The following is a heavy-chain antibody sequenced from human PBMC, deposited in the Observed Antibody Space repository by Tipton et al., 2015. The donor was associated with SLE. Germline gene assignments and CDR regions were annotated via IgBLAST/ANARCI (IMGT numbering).Heavy chain of an antibody. Sequence: TLSLTCTVPGASISSGGYYWSWIRQHPGKGLEYIGYIYHSGNTYYNPSLRSRVRISVDTSVNQFSLDLSSVTAADTAVYYCATMGDRWYLHLWGRGTPVTVSS. D-gene: IGHD3-16*01. CDR3: ATMGDRWYLHL. CDR1: GASISSGGYY. J-gene: IGHJ2*01. V-gene: IGHV4-31*03. CDR2: IYHSGNT.